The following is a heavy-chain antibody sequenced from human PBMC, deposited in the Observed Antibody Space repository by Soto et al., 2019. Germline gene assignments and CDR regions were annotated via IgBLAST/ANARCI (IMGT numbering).Heavy chain of an antibody. CDR2: IRSKTYGGTT. V-gene: IGHV3-49*04. D-gene: IGHD6-19*01. CDR1: GFTFGDYA. CDR3: TRKAVAPDY. Sequence: LRLSCTASGFTFGDYAMNWVRQAPGKGLEWVGFIRSKTYGGTTEYAASAKDRFTISRDDSRSIAYLQMNSLKTEDTAVYYCTRKAVAPDYWGQGTLVTVSS. J-gene: IGHJ4*02.